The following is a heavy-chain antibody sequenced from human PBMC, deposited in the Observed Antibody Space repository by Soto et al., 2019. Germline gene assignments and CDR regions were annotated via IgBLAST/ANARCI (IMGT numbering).Heavy chain of an antibody. CDR3: ARGRPVVVVTAAFDY. V-gene: IGHV1-46*01. J-gene: IGHJ4*02. CDR1: GNTFTNYY. Sequence: QVQLMQSGAEVKKPGASVKVSCKASGNTFTNYYIHWVRQAPGQGLEWMGTINPSGGHTTYAQKFLGRVTMTRDTSTSTVYMELTSLRSEDTAVYYCARGRPVVVVTAAFDYWGQGTLVTVSS. D-gene: IGHD2-21*02. CDR2: INPSGGHT.